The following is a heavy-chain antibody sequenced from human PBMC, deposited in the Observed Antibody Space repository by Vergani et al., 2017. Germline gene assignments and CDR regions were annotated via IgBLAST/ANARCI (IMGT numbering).Heavy chain of an antibody. CDR1: GFTFSSYG. Sequence: QVQLVESGGGVVQPGRSLRLSCAASGFTFSSYGMHWVRQAPGKGLEWVAVISYDGSNKYYADSVKGRFTISRDNSKNTLYLQMNSLRAEDTAVYYCAKVAAAGTYDYYGMDVWGQGTTVTVSS. CDR2: ISYDGSNK. J-gene: IGHJ6*02. D-gene: IGHD6-13*01. CDR3: AKVAAAGTYDYYGMDV. V-gene: IGHV3-30*18.